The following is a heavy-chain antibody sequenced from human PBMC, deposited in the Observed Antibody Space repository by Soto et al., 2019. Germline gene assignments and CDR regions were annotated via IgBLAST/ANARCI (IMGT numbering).Heavy chain of an antibody. CDR3: ARESGGATATLDYYYFYMDV. V-gene: IGHV1-2*04. CDR1: GDTFNDYY. J-gene: IGHJ6*03. D-gene: IGHD5-12*01. Sequence: QVQLVQSGAEVKRPGASVTVSCRSSGDTFNDYYIHWVRQAPGQGLEWMGWINPNGGVTKYAQKFQGWVSMTRDTSSRTVYMQLSGLRSDDTAVYYCARESGGATATLDYYYFYMDVWGRGTTVTVSS. CDR2: INPNGGVT.